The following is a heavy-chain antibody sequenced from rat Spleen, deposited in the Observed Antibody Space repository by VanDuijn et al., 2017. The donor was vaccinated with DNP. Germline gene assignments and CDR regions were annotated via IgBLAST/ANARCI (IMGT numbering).Heavy chain of an antibody. D-gene: IGHD1-9*01. V-gene: IGHV2-1*01. CDR2: MWSDGDT. CDR1: GFSLTSNN. J-gene: IGHJ4*01. CDR3: TSLYIQGPYYAMDA. Sequence: QVQLKESGPGLVQPSQTLSLTCTVSGFSLTSNNVHWVRQPPGKGLEWMGLMWSDGDTSYNSALKSRLSISRDTSKSQVFLKMNSLQTEDTAIYFCTSLYIQGPYYAMDAWGQGTSVTVSS.